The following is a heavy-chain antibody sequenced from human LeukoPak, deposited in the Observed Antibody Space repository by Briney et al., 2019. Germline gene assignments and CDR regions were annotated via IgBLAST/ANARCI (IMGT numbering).Heavy chain of an antibody. CDR3: ARCISWFDP. CDR2: IYYSGST. Sequence: SETLSLTCTVSGGSISSYYWSWIRQPPGKGLEWIGYIYYSGSTNYNPSLKSRVTISVDTSKNQFSLKLSSVTAADTAVYYCARCISWFDPWGQGTLVTVSS. CDR1: GGSISSYY. D-gene: IGHD3-3*02. J-gene: IGHJ5*02. V-gene: IGHV4-59*01.